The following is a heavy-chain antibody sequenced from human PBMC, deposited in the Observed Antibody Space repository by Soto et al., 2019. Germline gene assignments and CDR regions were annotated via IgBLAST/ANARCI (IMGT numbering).Heavy chain of an antibody. CDR3: ARSQTAMGRGGMDV. J-gene: IGHJ6*02. D-gene: IGHD5-18*01. CDR1: GFTFSSYD. Sequence: GSLRLSCAASGFTFSSYDMHWVRQATGKGLEWVSAIGTAGDTYYPGSVKGRFTISRENAKNSLYLQMNSLRAEDTAVYYCARSQTAMGRGGMDVWGQGTTVTVSS. CDR2: IGTAGDT. V-gene: IGHV3-13*01.